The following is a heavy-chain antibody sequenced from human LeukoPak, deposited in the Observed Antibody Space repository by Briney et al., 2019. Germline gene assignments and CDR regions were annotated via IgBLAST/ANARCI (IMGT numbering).Heavy chain of an antibody. CDR3: AKGVLLWFGEEGRLDY. CDR1: GFTFSSYS. V-gene: IGHV3-48*02. Sequence: PGGSLRLSCAASGFTFSSYSMNWGRQAPGKGLEWLSYISSSSSTIYYADSVKGRFTISRDNAKNSLYLQMNSLRDEDTAVYYCAKGVLLWFGEEGRLDYWGQGTLVTVSS. CDR2: ISSSSSTI. D-gene: IGHD3-10*01. J-gene: IGHJ4*02.